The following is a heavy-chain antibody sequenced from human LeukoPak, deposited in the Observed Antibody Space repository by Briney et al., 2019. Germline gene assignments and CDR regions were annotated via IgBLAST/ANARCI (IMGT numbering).Heavy chain of an antibody. J-gene: IGHJ4*02. Sequence: GGSLRLSCAASGFTFSTYGVHWVRQAPGKGLEWVAFILYDGSNKYYADSVKGRFTISRDNSKNTPYLQMNSLRAEDTAVYYCAKSGVRGVIIGPCFDYWGQGTLVTVSS. CDR2: ILYDGSNK. D-gene: IGHD3-10*01. V-gene: IGHV3-30*02. CDR3: AKSGVRGVIIGPCFDY. CDR1: GFTFSTYG.